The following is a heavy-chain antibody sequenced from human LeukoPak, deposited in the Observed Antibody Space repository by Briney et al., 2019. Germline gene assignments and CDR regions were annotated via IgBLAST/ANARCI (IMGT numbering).Heavy chain of an antibody. CDR1: GYXFTRHS. J-gene: IGHJ4*02. V-gene: IGHV1-46*01. D-gene: IGHD1-26*01. CDR2: INPSVGTT. CDR3: AISGYDSAYYRDS. Sequence: ASVKVSCKASGYXFTRHSIHWVRQAPGQGLEWMGLINPSVGTTNYAQKFQGRVTMTRDTSTSTGYLELGSLRLEDTAVYYCAISGYDSAYYRDSWGQGTLVTVSS.